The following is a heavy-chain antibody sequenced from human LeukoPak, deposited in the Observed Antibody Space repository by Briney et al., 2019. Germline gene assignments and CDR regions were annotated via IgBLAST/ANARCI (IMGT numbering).Heavy chain of an antibody. J-gene: IGHJ4*02. V-gene: IGHV4-30-2*01. Sequence: NPSETLSLTCTVSGGSISSGGYYWSWIRQPPGKGLEWIGYIYHSGSTYYNPSLKSRVTISVDRSKNQFSLKLSSVTAADTAVYYCARASYGLDYWGQGTLVTVSS. CDR3: ARASYGLDY. CDR1: GGSISSGGYY. D-gene: IGHD3-10*01. CDR2: IYHSGST.